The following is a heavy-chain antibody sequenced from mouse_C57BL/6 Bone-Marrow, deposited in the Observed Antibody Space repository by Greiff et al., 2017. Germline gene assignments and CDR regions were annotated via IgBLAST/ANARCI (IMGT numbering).Heavy chain of an antibody. J-gene: IGHJ4*01. CDR2: INPNNGGT. D-gene: IGHD1-1*01. CDR1: GYTFTDYN. CDR3: AQKEEYYGSSYAMDY. V-gene: IGHV1-22*01. Sequence: VQLQQSGPELVKPGASVKMSCKASGYTFTDYNMHWVKQSHGKSLEWIGYINPNNGGTSYNQKFKGKATLTVNKSSSTAYMELRSLTSEDSAVYYCAQKEEYYGSSYAMDYWGQGTSVTVSS.